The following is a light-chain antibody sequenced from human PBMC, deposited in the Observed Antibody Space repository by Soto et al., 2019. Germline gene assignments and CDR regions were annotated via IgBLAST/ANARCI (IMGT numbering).Light chain of an antibody. J-gene: IGLJ2*01. CDR2: SNN. CDR1: SSNIGSNT. V-gene: IGLV1-44*01. Sequence: QAVVTQPPSASGTPGQRVTISCSGSSSNIGSNTVNWYQQLPGTAPKLFIYSNNQRPSGVPDRFSGSKSGTSASLSISGLQSEDEADYYCAAWDDSLNVVFGGGTKVTVL. CDR3: AAWDDSLNVV.